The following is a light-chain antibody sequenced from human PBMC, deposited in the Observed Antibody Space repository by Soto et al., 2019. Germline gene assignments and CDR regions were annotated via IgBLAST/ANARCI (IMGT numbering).Light chain of an antibody. Sequence: EIVMTQSPATVSVFPGDTSALSFRASQSVGINLAWYQHRPGQAPSLLIFGASTRATGIPARFSGSGSETDFTLTINSLQSEDFAVYYCQQYDNWPQTFGQGTKVDIK. CDR2: GAS. J-gene: IGKJ1*01. CDR3: QQYDNWPQT. CDR1: QSVGIN. V-gene: IGKV3-15*01.